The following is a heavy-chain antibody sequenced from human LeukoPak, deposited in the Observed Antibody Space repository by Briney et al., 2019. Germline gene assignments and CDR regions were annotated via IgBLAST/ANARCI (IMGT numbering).Heavy chain of an antibody. V-gene: IGHV3-15*01. J-gene: IGHJ4*02. CDR3: TTDRLDNSGWSRGFDC. CDR2: IKTKTDGGTT. Sequence: PGGSLRLSCAASGFRFNNAWMNWVRQAPGKGLEWIGHIKTKTDGGTTDYAAPVKGRFTISRDDSKNTLYLQVNSLKSEDTAVYYCTTDRLDNSGWSRGFDCWGQGTLVTVSS. D-gene: IGHD6-19*01. CDR1: GFRFNNAW.